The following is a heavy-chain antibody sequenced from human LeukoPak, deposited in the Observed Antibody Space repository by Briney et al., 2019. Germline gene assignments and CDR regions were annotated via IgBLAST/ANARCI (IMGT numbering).Heavy chain of an antibody. Sequence: SETLSLTCNVSGGSISSSSYYWVWIRQPPGKGLEWIGSIYYSGSTYYNSSLKSRVTISVDTSKNQFSLKLSSVTAADTAVYYCASRRGAAYYDSSSIDYWGQGTLVTVSS. J-gene: IGHJ4*02. V-gene: IGHV4-39*01. D-gene: IGHD3-22*01. CDR1: GGSISSSSYY. CDR2: IYYSGST. CDR3: ASRRGAAYYDSSSIDY.